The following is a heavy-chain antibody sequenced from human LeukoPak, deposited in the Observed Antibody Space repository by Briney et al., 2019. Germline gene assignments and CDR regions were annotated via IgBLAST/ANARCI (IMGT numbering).Heavy chain of an antibody. CDR3: ARSSGSYRRGNWFDP. CDR2: IYYSGST. V-gene: IGHV4-59*08. CDR1: GGSISSYY. J-gene: IGHJ5*02. D-gene: IGHD1-26*01. Sequence: SETLSLTCTVSGGSISSYYWSWIRQPPGKGLELIGYIYYSGSTNYNPSLKSRVTISVDTSKNQFSLKLSSVTAADTAVYYCARSSGSYRRGNWFDPWGQGTLVTVSS.